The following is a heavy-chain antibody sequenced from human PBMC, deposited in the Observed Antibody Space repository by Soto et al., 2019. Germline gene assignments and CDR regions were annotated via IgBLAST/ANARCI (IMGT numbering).Heavy chain of an antibody. J-gene: IGHJ1*01. D-gene: IGHD2-15*01. CDR1: GYTFTSYA. V-gene: IGHV1-3*01. CDR2: INAGNGNT. CDR3: ARVYCSGGSCYPLYQH. Sequence: QVQLVQSGAEVKKPGASVKVSCKASGYTFTSYAMHWVRQAPGQRLEWMGWINAGNGNTKYSQKFQGRVTITRDTSASTAYMELSSLRSEDTAVYYCARVYCSGGSCYPLYQHWGQGTLVTVSS.